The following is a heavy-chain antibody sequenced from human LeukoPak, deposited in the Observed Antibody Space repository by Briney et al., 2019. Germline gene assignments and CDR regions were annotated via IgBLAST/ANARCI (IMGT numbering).Heavy chain of an antibody. D-gene: IGHD3-3*01. CDR3: ARVASYDFWSGQYAPFYYYYYMDV. Sequence: GGSLRLSCAASGFTFSSYSMNWVRQAPGKGLEWVSSISSSSSYIYYADSVKGRFTISRDNAKNALYLQMNRLRAEDTAVYYCARVASYDFWSGQYAPFYYYYYMDVWGKGTTVTVSS. J-gene: IGHJ6*03. V-gene: IGHV3-21*01. CDR2: ISSSSSYI. CDR1: GFTFSSYS.